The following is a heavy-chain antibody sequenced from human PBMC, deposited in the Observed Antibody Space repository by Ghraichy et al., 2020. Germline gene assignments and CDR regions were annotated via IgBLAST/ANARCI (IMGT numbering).Heavy chain of an antibody. V-gene: IGHV3-33*05. CDR2: IQYDGSKK. D-gene: IGHD7-27*01. CDR3: ARDDDSTAEIWYFGL. J-gene: IGHJ2*01. CDR1: GFIFSNYG. Sequence: GGSLRLSCAASGFIFSNYGMHWVRQAPGRGLEWVAAIQYDGSKKYYVDSLKGRFTISRDDSKKTLYLQMNSLRDEDTAVYYCARDDDSTAEIWYFGLWGRGTLVTVSS.